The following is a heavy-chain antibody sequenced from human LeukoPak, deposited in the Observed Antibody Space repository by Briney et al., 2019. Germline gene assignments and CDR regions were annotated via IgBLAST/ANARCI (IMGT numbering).Heavy chain of an antibody. V-gene: IGHV3-21*04. CDR3: AKWQDVIHWGYFDS. J-gene: IGHJ4*02. CDR2: ISSSSSYI. Sequence: SGGSLRLSCAASGFTFSSYSMNWVRQAPGKGLEWVSSISSSSSYIYYADSVRGRFTISRDNAKNSLYLQMSSLRAEDTAIYYCAKWQDVIHWGYFDSWGQGTLVTVS. D-gene: IGHD3-16*01. CDR1: GFTFSSYS.